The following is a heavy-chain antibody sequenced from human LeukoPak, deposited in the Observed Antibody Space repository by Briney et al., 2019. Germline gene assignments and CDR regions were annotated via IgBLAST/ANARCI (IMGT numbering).Heavy chain of an antibody. CDR3: ARGAPTIGYYHYYYIDV. D-gene: IGHD2-2*01. CDR1: GGTFSSYA. J-gene: IGHJ6*03. V-gene: IGHV1-69*13. CDR2: VIPIFGTA. Sequence: ASVKVSCKASGGTFSSYAIGWVRQAPGQGLEWMGGVIPIFGTANYAQKFQGRVTITADESTSPAYMELSSLRSEDTAVYYCARGAPTIGYYHYYYIDVWRKGTTVTVSS.